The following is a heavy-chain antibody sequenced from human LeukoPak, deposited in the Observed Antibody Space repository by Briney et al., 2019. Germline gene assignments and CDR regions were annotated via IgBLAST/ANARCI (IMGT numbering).Heavy chain of an antibody. J-gene: IGHJ4*02. CDR3: ARDRVPIWSYVGTFDS. Sequence: PGGSLRLSCAASGFTFTRYNMFWVRQAPGKRLEWVAVISYDGTNVAYADSVRGRFTISRDNFRNTLYLQMDSLRDEDTAMYYCARDRVPIWSYVGTFDSWGQGTLVTVSS. D-gene: IGHD2-2*01. CDR2: ISYDGTNV. CDR1: GFTFTRYN. V-gene: IGHV3-30-3*01.